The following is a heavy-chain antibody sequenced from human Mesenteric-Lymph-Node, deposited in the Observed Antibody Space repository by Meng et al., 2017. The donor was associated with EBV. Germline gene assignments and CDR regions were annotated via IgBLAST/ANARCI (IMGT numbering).Heavy chain of an antibody. CDR2: TYYRSKWYN. CDR1: GDSVSSNSAA. CDR3: ASSRPLAGNWNYHD. J-gene: IGHJ4*02. D-gene: IGHD1-7*01. V-gene: IGHV6-1*01. Sequence: QVQLQQSGPGLVKPSQTLSLTCAISGDSVSSNSAAWNWIRQSPSRGLEWLGRTYYRSKWYNDYAVSVKSRITINPDTSKNQFSLQLNSVTPEDTAVYYCASSRPLAGNWNYHDWGQGPLGTVDS.